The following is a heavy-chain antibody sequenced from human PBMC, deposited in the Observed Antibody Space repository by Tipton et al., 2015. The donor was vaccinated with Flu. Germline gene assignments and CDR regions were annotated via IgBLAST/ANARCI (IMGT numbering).Heavy chain of an antibody. Sequence: LRLSCTVSGGSLSSYLWSWIRQPAGKGLEWIGRIYPSGNTNYNPSLQSRVTMSVDTSRNQFSLSLTSVTAADAAIYYCARSGSYHHYYFDLWGRGTLVSVSS. D-gene: IGHD1-26*01. J-gene: IGHJ2*01. CDR2: IYPSGNT. CDR3: ARSGSYHHYYFDL. V-gene: IGHV4-4*07. CDR1: GGSLSSYL.